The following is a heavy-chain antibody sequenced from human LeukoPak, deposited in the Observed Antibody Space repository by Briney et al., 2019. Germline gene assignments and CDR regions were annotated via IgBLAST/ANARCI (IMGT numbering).Heavy chain of an antibody. CDR3: AKDETGIAVAGNQPYFDY. D-gene: IGHD6-19*01. Sequence: GGSLRLSCAASGFTFSSYAMSWVRQAPGKGLEWVSAISGSGGSTYYADSVKGRFTISRDNSMNTLYLQMNSLRAEDTAVYYCAKDETGIAVAGNQPYFDYWGQGTLVTVSS. CDR2: ISGSGGST. V-gene: IGHV3-23*01. J-gene: IGHJ4*02. CDR1: GFTFSSYA.